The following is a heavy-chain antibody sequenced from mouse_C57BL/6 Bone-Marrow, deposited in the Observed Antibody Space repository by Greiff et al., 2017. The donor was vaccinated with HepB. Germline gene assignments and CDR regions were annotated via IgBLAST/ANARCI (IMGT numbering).Heavy chain of an antibody. D-gene: IGHD2-4*01. V-gene: IGHV1-47*01. Sequence: VQLQQSGAELVKPGASVKMSCKASGYTFTTYPIEWMKQNHGKSLEWIGNFHPYNDDTKYNEKFKGKATLTVEKSSSTVYLELSRLTSDASAVYYCARGAYDYDGGSYWYFDVWGTGTTVTVSS. CDR2: FHPYNDDT. J-gene: IGHJ1*03. CDR3: ARGAYDYDGGSYWYFDV. CDR1: GYTFTTYP.